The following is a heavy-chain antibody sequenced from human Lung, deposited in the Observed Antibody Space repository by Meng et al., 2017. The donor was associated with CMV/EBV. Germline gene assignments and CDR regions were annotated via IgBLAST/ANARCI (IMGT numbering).Heavy chain of an antibody. CDR1: GFTFRTYA. V-gene: IGHV3-30-3*01. J-gene: IGHJ4*02. D-gene: IGHD2/OR15-2a*01. Sequence: VQRVESGGGVVRPGRSLRLSCAASGFTFRTYAMHWVRQAPGKGLEWMTIISYDGNNKYADSVKGRFTISRDNSKNTLYLQMNSLRTEDTAVYYCAREGPDYNSSYFDYWGQGTLVTVSS. CDR2: ISYDGNN. CDR3: AREGPDYNSSYFDY.